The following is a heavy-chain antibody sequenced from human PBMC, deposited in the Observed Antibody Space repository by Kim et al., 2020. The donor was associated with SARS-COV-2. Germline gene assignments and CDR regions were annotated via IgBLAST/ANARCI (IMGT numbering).Heavy chain of an antibody. CDR3: AKDQPSFYRIAAAGTFSGYYGMDV. CDR2: ISGSGGST. D-gene: IGHD6-13*01. Sequence: GGSLRLSCAASGFTFSSYAMSWVRQAPGKGLEWVSAISGSGGSTYYADSVKGRFTISRDNSKNTLYLQMNSLRAEDTAVYYCAKDQPSFYRIAAAGTFSGYYGMDVWGQGTTVTVSS. J-gene: IGHJ6*02. CDR1: GFTFSSYA. V-gene: IGHV3-23*01.